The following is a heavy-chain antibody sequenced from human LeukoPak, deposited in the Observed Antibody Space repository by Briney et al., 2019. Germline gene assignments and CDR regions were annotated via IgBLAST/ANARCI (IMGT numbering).Heavy chain of an antibody. CDR3: ARKAVTNYYYYYGMDV. Sequence: PGGSLRLSCAASGFTFSSYAMHWVRQAPGKGLEWVAVISYDGSNKYYADSVKGRFTISRDNSKNTLYLQMNSLRAEDTAVYYCARKAVTNYYYYYGMDVWGQGTTVTVSS. V-gene: IGHV3-30-3*01. CDR1: GFTFSSYA. CDR2: ISYDGSNK. J-gene: IGHJ6*02. D-gene: IGHD4-17*01.